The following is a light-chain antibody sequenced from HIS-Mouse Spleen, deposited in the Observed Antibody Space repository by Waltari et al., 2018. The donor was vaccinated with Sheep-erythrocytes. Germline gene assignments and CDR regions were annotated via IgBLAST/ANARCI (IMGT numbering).Light chain of an antibody. J-gene: IGKJ3*01. Sequence: IGMTQSPLSLPVTPGEPASISCRSSQSLLHSNGYNYLDWYLQKPGQSPQLLIYLGSNRASGVPDRFSGSGSGTDFTLKISRVEAEDVGVYYCMQALQTPIFTFGPGTKVDIK. CDR3: MQALQTPIFT. V-gene: IGKV2-28*01. CDR1: QSLLHSNGYNY. CDR2: LGS.